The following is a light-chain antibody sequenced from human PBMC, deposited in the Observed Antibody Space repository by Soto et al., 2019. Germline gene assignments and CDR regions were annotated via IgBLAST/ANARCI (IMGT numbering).Light chain of an antibody. Sequence: DIQMTQSPSTLSASVGDRVTITCRASQSISTWLAWDQQKPGKAPKLLIYKASSLEGGVPSRFSGSGSGTEFNITISSLQPDDFATYYCQQYKTYPLTFGGGTTVDIK. V-gene: IGKV1-5*03. J-gene: IGKJ4*01. CDR2: KAS. CDR3: QQYKTYPLT. CDR1: QSISTW.